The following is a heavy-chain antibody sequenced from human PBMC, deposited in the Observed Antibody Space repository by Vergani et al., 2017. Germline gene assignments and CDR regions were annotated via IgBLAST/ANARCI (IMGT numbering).Heavy chain of an antibody. V-gene: IGHV3-30-3*01. Sequence: QVQLVESGGGVVQPGRSLRLSCATSGFTFNRDAMHWVRQAPGKGLEWVAVIAYDGIDKFYADSVRGRFTISRDNSKNTLYLQMNSLRAEDSALYYCARGNHGDYIPREDWGQGTLVTVSS. CDR2: IAYDGIDK. CDR1: GFTFNRDA. D-gene: IGHD4-17*01. J-gene: IGHJ4*02. CDR3: ARGNHGDYIPRED.